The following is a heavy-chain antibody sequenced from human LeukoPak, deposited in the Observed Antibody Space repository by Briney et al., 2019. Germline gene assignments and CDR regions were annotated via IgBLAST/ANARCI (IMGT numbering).Heavy chain of an antibody. CDR2: IKQDGSEK. D-gene: IGHD6-19*01. CDR1: GFTFTTYW. CDR3: ARVRLVSLDY. J-gene: IGHJ4*02. V-gene: IGHV3-7*05. Sequence: GGSLRLSCAASGFTFTTYWMTWVRQAPGKGLEWVANIKQDGSEKYYVDSVKGRFTISRDNAKNSLYLQMNSLRAEDTAVYYCARVRLVSLDYWGQGTLVTVSS.